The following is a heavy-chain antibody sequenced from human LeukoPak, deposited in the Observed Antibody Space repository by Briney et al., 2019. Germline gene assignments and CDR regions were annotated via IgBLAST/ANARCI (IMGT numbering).Heavy chain of an antibody. CDR3: AGVWSYYDFWSGMDV. J-gene: IGHJ6*03. D-gene: IGHD3-3*01. Sequence: GGSLRLSCAASGFTFSSYSMIWVRQAPGKGLEWVPSISSSSSYIYYADSVKGRFTISRDNAKNSLYLQMNSLRAEDTAVYYCAGVWSYYDFWSGMDVWGKGTTVTVSS. CDR2: ISSSSSYI. V-gene: IGHV3-21*01. CDR1: GFTFSSYS.